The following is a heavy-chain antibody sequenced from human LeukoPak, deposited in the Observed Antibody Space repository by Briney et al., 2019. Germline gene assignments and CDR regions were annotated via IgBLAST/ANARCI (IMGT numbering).Heavy chain of an antibody. J-gene: IGHJ4*02. CDR3: ARGSVVAANFDF. Sequence: GGSLRLSCAASGFTLSRYWMSWVRQAPEKGLEWVANIKPDGSDKDYVDSVKGRFSITRDNAKNSLYLQMNSLRAEDTAVYYCARGSVVAANFDFWGQGTLVTVSS. V-gene: IGHV3-7*01. CDR2: IKPDGSDK. D-gene: IGHD2-15*01. CDR1: GFTLSRYW.